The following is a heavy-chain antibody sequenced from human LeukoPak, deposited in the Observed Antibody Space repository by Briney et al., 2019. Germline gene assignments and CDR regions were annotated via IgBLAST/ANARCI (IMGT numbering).Heavy chain of an antibody. V-gene: IGHV4-31*03. Sequence: PSETLSLTCTVSGGSISSGGYYWSWIRQHPGKGLEWIGYIYYSGSTYYNPSLKSRVTISVGTSKNQFSLKLSSVTAADTAVYYCARVKRITIFGVDQWYGMDVWGQGTTVTVSS. CDR2: IYYSGST. CDR1: GGSISSGGYY. D-gene: IGHD3-3*01. J-gene: IGHJ6*02. CDR3: ARVKRITIFGVDQWYGMDV.